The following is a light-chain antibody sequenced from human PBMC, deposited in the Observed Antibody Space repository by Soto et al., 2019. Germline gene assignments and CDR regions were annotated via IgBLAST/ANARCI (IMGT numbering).Light chain of an antibody. V-gene: IGKV1-39*01. J-gene: IGKJ4*01. CDR3: QQSYSSLALT. CDR2: GAS. CDR1: QSISSY. Sequence: DIQMTQSPSSLSASVGDRVTITCRASQSISSYLNWYQQKPGKAPKLLIYGASSLQSGVPSRFSGSGSGTDFTLTNSSRQPEDFATYYYQQSYSSLALTFGGGTRVEIK.